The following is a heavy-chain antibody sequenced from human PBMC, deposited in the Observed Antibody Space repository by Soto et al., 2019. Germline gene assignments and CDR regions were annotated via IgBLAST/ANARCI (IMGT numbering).Heavy chain of an antibody. CDR3: ARAGYCGPGCYYYFDY. J-gene: IGHJ4*02. CDR2: IKPDGSAT. Sequence: VGSLRLSGAVSGFTFGSYWMNWVRLIPGKGLEWVAYIKPDGSATYYVDSVKGRFTISRDNAKNSLYLQMNSLRVEDTSVYYCARAGYCGPGCYYYFDYWGQGTLVTVSS. D-gene: IGHD2-21*02. V-gene: IGHV3-7*01. CDR1: GFTFGSYW.